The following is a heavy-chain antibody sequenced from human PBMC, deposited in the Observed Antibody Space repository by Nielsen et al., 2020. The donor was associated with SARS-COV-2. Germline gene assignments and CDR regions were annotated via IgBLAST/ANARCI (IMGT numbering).Heavy chain of an antibody. CDR3: ARRYSSGWYVFFDY. CDR1: GGSVSSGNYY. D-gene: IGHD6-19*01. Sequence: SETLSLTCTVSGGSVSSGNYYWSWIRQPPGKGLEWIGEINHSGSTNYNPSLKSRVTISVDTSKNQFSLKLSSVTAADTAVYYCARRYSSGWYVFFDYWGQGTLVTVSS. J-gene: IGHJ4*02. CDR2: INHSGST. V-gene: IGHV4-39*07.